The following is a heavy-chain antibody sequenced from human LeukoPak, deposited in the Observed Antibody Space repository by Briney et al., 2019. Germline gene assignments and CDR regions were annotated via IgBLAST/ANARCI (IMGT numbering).Heavy chain of an antibody. Sequence: GGCLRLSCADSGFTFSSYAMSWVRQARGKGLEWVSAISGSGGSTNYADSVKGRFTISRDNSKNTLYLQMNSLRAEDTAVYYCAKDKWMVGDAFDIWGQGTMVTVSS. CDR2: ISGSGGST. D-gene: IGHD6-19*01. CDR1: GFTFSSYA. J-gene: IGHJ3*02. CDR3: AKDKWMVGDAFDI. V-gene: IGHV3-23*01.